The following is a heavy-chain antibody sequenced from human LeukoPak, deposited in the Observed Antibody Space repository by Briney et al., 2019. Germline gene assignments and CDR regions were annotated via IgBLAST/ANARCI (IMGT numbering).Heavy chain of an antibody. Sequence: PSETLSLTCTVSGGSISSSSYYWGWIRQPPGKGLEWFGSIYYSGSTYYNPSLKSRVTISVDPSKNQFSLKLSSVTAADTAVYYCASQYSSGWSDYLDYWGQGTLVTVSS. J-gene: IGHJ4*02. D-gene: IGHD6-19*01. CDR2: IYYSGST. V-gene: IGHV4-39*01. CDR1: GGSISSSSYY. CDR3: ASQYSSGWSDYLDY.